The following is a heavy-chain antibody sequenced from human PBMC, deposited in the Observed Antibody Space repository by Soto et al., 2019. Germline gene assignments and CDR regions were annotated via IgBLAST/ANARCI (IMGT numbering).Heavy chain of an antibody. D-gene: IGHD4-17*01. J-gene: IGHJ4*02. CDR3: ARDGVLRSFDY. Sequence: AGGSLRLSCAASGFTVSSNYMSWVRQAPGKGLEWVSVIYSGGSTYYADPVKGRFTISRDNSKNTLYLQMNSLRAEDTAVYYCARDGVLRSFDYWGQGTLVTVSS. V-gene: IGHV3-53*01. CDR2: IYSGGST. CDR1: GFTVSSNY.